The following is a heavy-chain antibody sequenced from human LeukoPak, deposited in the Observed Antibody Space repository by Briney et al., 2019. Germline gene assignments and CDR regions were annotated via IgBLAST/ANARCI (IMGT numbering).Heavy chain of an antibody. CDR1: GGSISSYY. V-gene: IGHV4-59*08. D-gene: IGHD6-19*01. CDR3: AITPGYSSGWTHY. CDR2: IYYSGST. Sequence: PSETLSLTCTVSGGSISSYYWSWIRQPPGKGLEWIGYIYYSGSTNYNPSLKSRVTISVDTSKNQFSLKLSSVTTADTAVYYCAITPGYSSGWTHYWGQGTLVTVSS. J-gene: IGHJ4*02.